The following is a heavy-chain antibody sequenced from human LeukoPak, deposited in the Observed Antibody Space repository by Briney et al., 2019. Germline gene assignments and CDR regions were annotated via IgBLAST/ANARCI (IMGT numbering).Heavy chain of an antibody. D-gene: IGHD1-14*01. J-gene: IGHJ4*02. Sequence: ALRLSCAASGFTFSIYAMHWVRQAPGKGLEWVAVISYDGSNKYYADSVKGRFTISRDNSKNTLYLQMNSLRAEDTAVYYCATAYHDYFDYWGQGTLVTVSS. CDR3: ATAYHDYFDY. V-gene: IGHV3-30-3*01. CDR1: GFTFSIYA. CDR2: ISYDGSNK.